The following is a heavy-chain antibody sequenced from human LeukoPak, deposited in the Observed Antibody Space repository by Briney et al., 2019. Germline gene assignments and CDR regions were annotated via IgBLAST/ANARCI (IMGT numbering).Heavy chain of an antibody. CDR1: GFTFSSYS. V-gene: IGHV3-21*01. CDR2: ISSSSSYI. CDR3: ATLDVGATVY. D-gene: IGHD1-26*01. J-gene: IGHJ4*02. Sequence: GGSLRLSCAASGFTFSSYSMNWVRQAPGKGLEWVSSISSSSSYIYYADSVKGRFTISRDNSKNTLYLQLNSLRAEDTAVYYCATLDVGATVYWGQGTLVTVSS.